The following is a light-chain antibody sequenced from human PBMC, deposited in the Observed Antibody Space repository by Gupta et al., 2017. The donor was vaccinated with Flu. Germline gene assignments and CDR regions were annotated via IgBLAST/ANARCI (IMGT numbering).Light chain of an antibody. V-gene: IGLV3-21*02. CDR2: DDD. Sequence: GQTATIGGGGANIGRETVHWYQQKPGQAPVLVLYDDDLRPSGIPDRFSGSSSGSTATLTIRRVEAGDEADYYCQVWDTSTDHWVFGGGTKLTVV. CDR1: NIGRET. CDR3: QVWDTSTDHWV. J-gene: IGLJ3*02.